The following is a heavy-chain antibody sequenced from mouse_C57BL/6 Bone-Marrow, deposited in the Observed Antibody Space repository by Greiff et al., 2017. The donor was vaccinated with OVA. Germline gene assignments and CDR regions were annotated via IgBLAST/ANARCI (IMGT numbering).Heavy chain of an antibody. CDR3: ARPVYYSYYFDY. J-gene: IGHJ2*01. D-gene: IGHD2-1*01. Sequence: QVHVQQSGAELVKPGASVKLSCKASGYTFTEYTIHWVKQRSGQGLEWIGWFYPGSGSIKYNEKFKDKATLTADKSSSTAYMALRSLTSEDAAVYVCARPVYYSYYFDYWGRGTTLTVSS. CDR2: FYPGSGSI. CDR1: GYTFTEYT. V-gene: IGHV1-62-2*01.